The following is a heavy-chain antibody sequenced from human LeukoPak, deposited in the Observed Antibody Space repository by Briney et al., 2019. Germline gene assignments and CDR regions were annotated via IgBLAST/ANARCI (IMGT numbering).Heavy chain of an antibody. CDR3: ARDFKGQWLVTFDY. D-gene: IGHD6-19*01. CDR2: IIPILCIA. Sequence: SVKVSCKASGGTFSSYAISWVRQAPGQGPEWMGRIIPILCIANYAQKLQGRVTITADKSTSTAYMELSSLRSEDTAVYYCARDFKGQWLVTFDYWGQGTLVSVSS. CDR1: GGTFSSYA. V-gene: IGHV1-69*04. J-gene: IGHJ4*02.